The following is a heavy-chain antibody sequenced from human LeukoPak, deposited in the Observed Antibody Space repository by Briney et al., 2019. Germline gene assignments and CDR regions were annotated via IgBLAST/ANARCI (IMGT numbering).Heavy chain of an antibody. V-gene: IGHV3-23*01. CDR1: GFTFSSYA. J-gene: IGHJ4*02. Sequence: GGSLRLSCAASGFTFSSYAMHWVRQAPGKGLEWVSVISGSGGTTYYADSVKGRFTISRDNAKNSLYLQMNSLTTEDTAVFYCSTDRYYYDSSPRYWGQGTLVTVST. D-gene: IGHD3-22*01. CDR3: STDRYYYDSSPRY. CDR2: ISGSGGTT.